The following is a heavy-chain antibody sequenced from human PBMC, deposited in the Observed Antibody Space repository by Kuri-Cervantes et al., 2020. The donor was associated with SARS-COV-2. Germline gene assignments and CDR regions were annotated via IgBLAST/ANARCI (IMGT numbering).Heavy chain of an antibody. J-gene: IGHJ6*03. D-gene: IGHD3-10*01. CDR2: IWYDGSNK. CDR1: GFTFSSYG. CDR3: AREVLWFGEFDYYYYYYMDV. Sequence: GESLKISCAASGFTFSSYGMHWVRQAPGKGLERVAVIWYDGSNKYYADSVKGRFTISRDNSKNTLYLQMNSLRAEGTAVYYCAREVLWFGEFDYYYYYYMDVWGKGTTVTVSS. V-gene: IGHV3-33*01.